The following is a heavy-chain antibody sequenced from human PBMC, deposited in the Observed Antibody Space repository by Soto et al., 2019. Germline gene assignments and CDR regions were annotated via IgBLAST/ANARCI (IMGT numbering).Heavy chain of an antibody. D-gene: IGHD2-21*02. CDR3: ANIYGGNSGYFDY. J-gene: IGHJ4*02. V-gene: IGHV3-7*05. Sequence: GGSLRLSCAASGFIFSTYWMSWVRQAPGKGLEWVANINQDGTEKYYVDSVKGRFTISRDNAKNSLYLQMSSLRVEDTAVYYCANIYGGNSGYFDYWGQGTLVTGSS. CDR1: GFIFSTYW. CDR2: INQDGTEK.